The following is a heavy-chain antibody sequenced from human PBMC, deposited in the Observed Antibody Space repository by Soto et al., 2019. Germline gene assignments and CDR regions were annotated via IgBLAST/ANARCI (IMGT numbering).Heavy chain of an antibody. D-gene: IGHD3-10*01. CDR3: ARDRSSSYSYAMDL. CDR2: VWHDGTRK. V-gene: IGHV3-33*01. Sequence: QVHLVESGGGIVQPGGSLTLSCSVSDFAFRLHGIHWVRQIPGKGLEWVAMVWHDGTRKYFRDSVRGRFTISRDSAKNKVYLQMNNLRGDDSALYFCARDRSSSYSYAMDLWGQGTTVTVSS. J-gene: IGHJ6*02. CDR1: DFAFRLHG.